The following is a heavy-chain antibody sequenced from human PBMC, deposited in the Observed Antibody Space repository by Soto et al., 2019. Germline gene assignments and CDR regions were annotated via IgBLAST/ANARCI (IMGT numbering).Heavy chain of an antibody. CDR3: ARDVVLMVYAISRRGTSLTDQNYGMDV. CDR2: ISSSSSYT. D-gene: IGHD2-8*01. Sequence: GGSLRLSCAASGFTFSDYYMSWIRQAPGKGLEWVSYISSSSSYTNYADSVKGRFTISRDNAKNSLYLQMNSLRAEDTAVYYCARDVVLMVYAISRRGTSLTDQNYGMDVWGQGTTVTVSS. J-gene: IGHJ6*02. CDR1: GFTFSDYY. V-gene: IGHV3-11*06.